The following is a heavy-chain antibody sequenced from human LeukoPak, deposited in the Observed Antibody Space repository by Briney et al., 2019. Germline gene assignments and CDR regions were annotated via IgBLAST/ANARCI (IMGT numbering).Heavy chain of an antibody. V-gene: IGHV1-46*01. CDR1: GYTFTGYY. Sequence: ASVKVSCKASGYTFTGYYMHWVRQAPGQGLEWMGIINPSGGSTSYAQKLQGRVTMTRDTSTSTVYMELSSLRSEDTAVYYCARDRDIVATTYYFDYWGQGTLVTVSS. D-gene: IGHD5-12*01. CDR2: INPSGGST. CDR3: ARDRDIVATTYYFDY. J-gene: IGHJ4*02.